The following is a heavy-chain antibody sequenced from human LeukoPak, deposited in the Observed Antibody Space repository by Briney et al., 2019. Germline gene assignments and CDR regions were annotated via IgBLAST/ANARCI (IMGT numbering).Heavy chain of an antibody. CDR2: ISGSGGST. CDR3: AKDWYGDYAGPFDP. V-gene: IGHV3-23*01. Sequence: GGSLRLSCAASGFTFISYAMSWVRQAPGKGLEWVSAISGSGGSTYYADSVKGRFTISRDNSKNTLYLQMNSLRAEDTAVYYCAKDWYGDYAGPFDPWGQGTLVTVSS. CDR1: GFTFISYA. J-gene: IGHJ5*02. D-gene: IGHD4-17*01.